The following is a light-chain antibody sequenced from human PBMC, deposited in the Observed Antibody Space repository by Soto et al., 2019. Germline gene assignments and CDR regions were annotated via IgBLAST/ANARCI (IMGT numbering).Light chain of an antibody. CDR2: FDSDGSH. CDR1: SGHSIYA. J-gene: IGLJ2*01. Sequence: QPVLTQSPSASASLGASVKLTCTLSSGHSIYAIAWLHQQPAKGPRYLMKFDSDGSHTKADGIPDRFSGSSSGAEHYLIISSLQFKDEADWHPVVFGGGTKLTVL. CDR3: VV. V-gene: IGLV4-69*01.